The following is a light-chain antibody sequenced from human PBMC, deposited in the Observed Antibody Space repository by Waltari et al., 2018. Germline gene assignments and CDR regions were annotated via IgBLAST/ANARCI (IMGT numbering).Light chain of an antibody. CDR1: QSLLHSNGYNY. J-gene: IGKJ4*01. Sequence: EIVMTQSPLSLPVTPGEPASISCWSNQSLLHSNGYNYLDWYQRKPGQAPKLLISWASTRESGVPDRFSGSRSGTHFALTISSLRTEDVGFYFCHQFFSSPFSFGGGTTVEIK. CDR2: WAS. V-gene: IGKV2-28*01. CDR3: HQFFSSPFS.